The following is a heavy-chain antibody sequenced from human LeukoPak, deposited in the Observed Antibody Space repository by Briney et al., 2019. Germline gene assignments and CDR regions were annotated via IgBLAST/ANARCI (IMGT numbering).Heavy chain of an antibody. Sequence: GGSLRLSCAASGFTFSSYAMHWVRQAPGKGLEWVAVISYDGSNKYYADSVKGRFTISRDNSKNTLYLQINSLRAEDTAVYYRARDIVVVPAASDYWGEGTLVSVSS. J-gene: IGHJ4*02. CDR1: GFTFSSYA. CDR2: ISYDGSNK. CDR3: ARDIVVVPAASDY. V-gene: IGHV3-30*04. D-gene: IGHD2-2*01.